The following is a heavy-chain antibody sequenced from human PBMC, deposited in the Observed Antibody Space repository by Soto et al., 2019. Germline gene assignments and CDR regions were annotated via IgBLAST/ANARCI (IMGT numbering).Heavy chain of an antibody. CDR3: AGGGSIVVATRRLMDV. J-gene: IGHJ6*03. CDR2: INYNGNT. Sequence: QVQLQESGPGLVKPSETLYLTCTVSGASISSHYWSWIRQAPGKGLEWIANINYNGNTNYSPSLKSRVTISVDTSKNQFFLTVISVTAADTAVYYCAGGGSIVVATRRLMDVWGRGTTVTVSS. CDR1: GASISSHY. D-gene: IGHD3-22*01. V-gene: IGHV4-59*08.